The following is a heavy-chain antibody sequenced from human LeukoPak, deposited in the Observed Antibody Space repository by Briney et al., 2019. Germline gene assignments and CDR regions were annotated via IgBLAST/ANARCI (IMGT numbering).Heavy chain of an antibody. CDR1: GYTFTSYY. D-gene: IGHD6-13*01. CDR3: AKDQSIAAGLIEAQH. J-gene: IGHJ1*01. V-gene: IGHV1-46*01. CDR2: INPSGGST. Sequence: GASVKVSCKASGYTFTSYYMHWVRQAPGQGLEWMGIINPSGGSTSYAQKFQGRVTMTRDTSTSTVYMELSSLRAEDTAVYYCAKDQSIAAGLIEAQHWGQGTLATVSS.